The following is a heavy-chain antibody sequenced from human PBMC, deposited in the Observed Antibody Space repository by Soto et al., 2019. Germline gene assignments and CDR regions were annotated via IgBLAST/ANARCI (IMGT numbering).Heavy chain of an antibody. V-gene: IGHV3-23*01. CDR2: ISGSGGST. D-gene: IGHD5-18*01. CDR1: GFTFSSYA. Sequence: EVQLLESGGGLVQPGGSLRLSCAAYGFTFSSYAMSWVRQAPGKGLEWVSAISGSGGSTYYADSVKGRFTISRDNSKNTLYLQMDSLRAEDTAVYYCAIVGIQLLHYWGQGTLVTVSS. J-gene: IGHJ4*02. CDR3: AIVGIQLLHY.